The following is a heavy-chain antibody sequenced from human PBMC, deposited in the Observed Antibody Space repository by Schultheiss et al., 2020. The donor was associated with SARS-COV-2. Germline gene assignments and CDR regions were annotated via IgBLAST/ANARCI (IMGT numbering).Heavy chain of an antibody. D-gene: IGHD4-17*01. Sequence: SETLSLTCTVSGGSVSSGSYYWSWIRQPPGKGLEWIGYIYYSGSTNYNPSLKSRVTISVDTSKNQFSLKLSSVTAADTAVYYCARAPTDYGDYGGHYYGMDVLGQGTTVTVAS. CDR3: ARAPTDYGDYGGHYYGMDV. CDR1: GGSVSSGSYY. CDR2: IYYSGST. J-gene: IGHJ6*02. V-gene: IGHV4-61*01.